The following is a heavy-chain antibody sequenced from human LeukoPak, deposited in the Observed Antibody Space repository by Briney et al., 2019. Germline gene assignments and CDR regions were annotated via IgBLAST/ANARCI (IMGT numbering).Heavy chain of an antibody. CDR1: GGSISSSSYY. J-gene: IGHJ4*02. CDR3: ARHLTELRLGELSYEYYFDY. V-gene: IGHV4-39*01. D-gene: IGHD3-16*02. CDR2: IYYSGST. Sequence: SETLSLTCTVSGGSISSSSYYWGWIRQPPGKGLEWIGSIYYSGSTYYNPSLKSRVTISVDTSKNQFSLKLSSVTAADTAVYYCARHLTELRLGELSYEYYFDYWGQGTLVTVSS.